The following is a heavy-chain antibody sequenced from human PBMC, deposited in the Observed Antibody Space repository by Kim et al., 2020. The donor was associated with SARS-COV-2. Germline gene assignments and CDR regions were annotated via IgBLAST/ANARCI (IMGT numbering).Heavy chain of an antibody. Sequence: SETLSLTCTVSGGSISSYYWSWIRQPPGKGLEWIGYIYYSGSTNYNPSLKSRVTISVDTSKNQFSLKLSSVTAADTAVYYCASGGWLGSYYYYYGMDVWGQGTTVTVSS. CDR2: IYYSGST. CDR1: GGSISSYY. CDR3: ASGGWLGSYYYYYGMDV. D-gene: IGHD3-9*01. V-gene: IGHV4-59*08. J-gene: IGHJ6*02.